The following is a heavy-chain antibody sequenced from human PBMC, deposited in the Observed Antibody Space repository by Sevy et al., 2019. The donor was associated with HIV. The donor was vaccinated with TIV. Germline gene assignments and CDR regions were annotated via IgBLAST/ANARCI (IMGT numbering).Heavy chain of an antibody. Sequence: GGSLRLSCAASGFPFSSYAMSWVRQAPGRGLEWVSTLIGGGRRTYYADSVTGRFIISRDNSRNALHLQMNSLRAEDTAIYYGAKRRVQSGLSGGGANYGMDVCGRGTTVTVSS. D-gene: IGHD2-8*02. CDR1: GFPFSSYA. CDR3: AKRRVQSGLSGGGANYGMDV. V-gene: IGHV3-23*01. J-gene: IGHJ6*02. CDR2: LIGGGRRT.